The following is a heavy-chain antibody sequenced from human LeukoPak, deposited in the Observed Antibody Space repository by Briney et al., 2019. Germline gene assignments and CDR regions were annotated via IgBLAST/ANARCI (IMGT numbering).Heavy chain of an antibody. CDR1: GYSFTSYW. V-gene: IGHV5-51*01. Sequence: GESLKISCKGSGYSFTSYWIGWVRQMPGKGLEWMGIIYPGDSDTRYSPSFQGQVTISADKSISTAYLQWSSLKASDTAMYYCARRGGSPYCYDSSGYVDYWGQGTLVTVSS. J-gene: IGHJ4*02. CDR2: IYPGDSDT. D-gene: IGHD3-22*01. CDR3: ARRGGSPYCYDSSGYVDY.